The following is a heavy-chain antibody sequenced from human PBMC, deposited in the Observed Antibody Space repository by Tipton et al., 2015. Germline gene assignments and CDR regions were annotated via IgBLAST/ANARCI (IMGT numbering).Heavy chain of an antibody. V-gene: IGHV3-64D*08. CDR1: GFTLNRYA. J-gene: IGHJ6*02. Sequence: SLRLSCSAAGFTLNRYAMNWVRQAPGKGLEYVSAISSNGGSIYYAASVKGRFTLSRDNSKNTLYLQMSSLRVEDTAVYYCVKGLREVLRYLYGLDVWGQGTTVIVSS. CDR2: ISSNGGSI. CDR3: VKGLREVLRYLYGLDV. D-gene: IGHD2/OR15-2a*01.